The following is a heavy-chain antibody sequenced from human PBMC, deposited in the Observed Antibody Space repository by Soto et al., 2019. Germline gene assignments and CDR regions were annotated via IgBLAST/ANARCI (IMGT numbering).Heavy chain of an antibody. J-gene: IGHJ6*02. V-gene: IGHV3-23*01. CDR3: AKGSLELQAFYYYGMDV. Sequence: LRLSCVASGFTFTDYDMSWVRQAPGKGLEWVSSISGSTTRTYYADSVKGRFTISRDNSKNTLYLQMNSLRADDTAIYYCAKGSLELQAFYYYGMDVWGQGTTVTVSS. CDR2: ISGSTTRT. CDR1: GFTFTDYD. D-gene: IGHD1-7*01.